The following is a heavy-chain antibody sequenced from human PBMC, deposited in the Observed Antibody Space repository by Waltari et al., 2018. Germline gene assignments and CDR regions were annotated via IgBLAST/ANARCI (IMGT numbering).Heavy chain of an antibody. Sequence: QVQLQESGPGLVQPSETLSLTCTVSGGSVSAYYWTWIRQPPEKGLEWIGYIYYTGSTSYNPSHKSRVTLSVDTSKNQFSLKMNSVTAADTAVYYCASGRVGTSQWGMDVWGQGTTVTVSS. V-gene: IGHV4-59*02. CDR3: ASGRVGTSQWGMDV. CDR1: GGSVSAYY. CDR2: IYYTGST. D-gene: IGHD1-26*01. J-gene: IGHJ6*02.